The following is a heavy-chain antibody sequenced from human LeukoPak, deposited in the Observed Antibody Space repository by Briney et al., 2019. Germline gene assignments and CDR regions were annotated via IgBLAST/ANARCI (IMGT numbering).Heavy chain of an antibody. CDR1: GGSISSYY. CDR3: ARGVKIEYSSSSRNWHFDL. J-gene: IGHJ2*01. D-gene: IGHD6-6*01. Sequence: SETLSLTCTVSGGSISSYYWSWIWQPPGKGLEWIGYIYYSGSTNYNPSLKSRVTISVDTSKNQFSLKLRFVTAADTAVYYCARGVKIEYSSSSRNWHFDLWGRGTLVTVSS. CDR2: IYYSGST. V-gene: IGHV4-59*08.